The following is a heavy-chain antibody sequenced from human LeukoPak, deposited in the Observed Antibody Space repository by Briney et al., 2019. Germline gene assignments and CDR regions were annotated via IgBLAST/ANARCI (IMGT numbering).Heavy chain of an antibody. Sequence: PGGSLRLSCAASGFTFSSYAMHWVRQAPGKGLERVAVISYDGSNKYYADSVKGRFTISRDNSKNTLYLQMNSLRAEDTAVYYCARDRLQRPPYYCYGMDVWGQGTTVTVSS. CDR3: ARDRLQRPPYYCYGMDV. J-gene: IGHJ6*02. D-gene: IGHD4-11*01. CDR1: GFTFSSYA. V-gene: IGHV3-30-3*01. CDR2: ISYDGSNK.